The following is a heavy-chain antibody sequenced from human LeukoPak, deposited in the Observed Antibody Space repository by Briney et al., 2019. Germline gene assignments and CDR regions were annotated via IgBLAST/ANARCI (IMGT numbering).Heavy chain of an antibody. J-gene: IGHJ4*02. D-gene: IGHD3-10*01. V-gene: IGHV4-59*01. CDR3: ARVVRGVIPYYFDY. CDR2: IYYSGST. CDR1: GGSISSYY. Sequence: SETLSLTCTVSGGSISSYYWSWIRQPPGKGLEWIGYIYYSGSTNYNPSLKSRVTISVDTSKNQFSLKLSSVTAADTAVYYCARVVRGVIPYYFDYWGQGTLVTVSS.